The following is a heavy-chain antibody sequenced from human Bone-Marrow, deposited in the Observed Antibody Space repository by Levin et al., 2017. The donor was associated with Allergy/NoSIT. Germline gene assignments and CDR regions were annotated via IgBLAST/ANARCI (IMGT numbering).Heavy chain of an antibody. CDR1: SDSISSYY. V-gene: IGHV4-4*07. Sequence: SETLSLTCTVSSDSISSYYWSWIRQPAGKALEWIGRISTTGTIHYNPSLKSRVTVSVDTSRNQFSLRLTSVTAADTAVYYCARENGGGPPFDYWGQGTPVTVSS. J-gene: IGHJ4*02. CDR3: ARENGGGPPFDY. D-gene: IGHD3-10*01. CDR2: ISTTGTI.